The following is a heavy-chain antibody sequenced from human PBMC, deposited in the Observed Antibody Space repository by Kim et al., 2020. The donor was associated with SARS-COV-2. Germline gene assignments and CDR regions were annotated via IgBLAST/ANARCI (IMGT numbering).Heavy chain of an antibody. CDR1: GFTFGDYA. D-gene: IGHD7-27*01. CDR2: ISSESIGL. Sequence: GGSLRLSCAASGFTFGDYAMHWVRQGPGKGLEWVSSISSESIGLGYADSVKGRFTTSRDNAKNSLFLQMKSLRAEDTALYYCVKDLNWGTFDYWGQGTPV. V-gene: IGHV3-9*01. J-gene: IGHJ4*02. CDR3: VKDLNWGTFDY.